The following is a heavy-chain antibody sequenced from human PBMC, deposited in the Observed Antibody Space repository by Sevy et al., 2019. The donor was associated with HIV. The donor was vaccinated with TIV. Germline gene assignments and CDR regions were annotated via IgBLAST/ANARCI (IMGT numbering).Heavy chain of an antibody. V-gene: IGHV3-53*01. CDR3: ARAPYYYDSSGYYYVEAFDI. D-gene: IGHD3-22*01. CDR1: GFTVSSNY. CDR2: IYSGGST. J-gene: IGHJ3*02. Sequence: GGSLRLSCAVSGFTVSSNYMSWVRQAPGKGLEWVSVIYSGGSTYYADSVKGRFTISRDNSKNTLYLQMNSLRAEDTAVYYCARAPYYYDSSGYYYVEAFDIWGQGTMVTVSS.